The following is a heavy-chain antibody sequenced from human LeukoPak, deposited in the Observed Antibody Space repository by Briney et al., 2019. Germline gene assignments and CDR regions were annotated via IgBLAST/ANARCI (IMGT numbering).Heavy chain of an antibody. CDR1: GGSISSYY. D-gene: IGHD6-13*01. CDR2: IYSTGST. Sequence: TPSETLSLTCTVAGGSISSYYWSWLRQPAGKGLEWIGRIYSTGSTNYNPSLKSRVTMSVDTSKNQFSLRLRSVTAADTAVYYCARQIASAGTAGFDFWGQGALVTVSS. CDR3: ARQIASAGTAGFDF. V-gene: IGHV4-4*07. J-gene: IGHJ4*02.